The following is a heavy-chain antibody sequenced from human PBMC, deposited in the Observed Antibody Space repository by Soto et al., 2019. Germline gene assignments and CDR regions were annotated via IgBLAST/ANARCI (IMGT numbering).Heavy chain of an antibody. D-gene: IGHD3-3*01. Sequence: GASVKVSCKASGYTFTSYYMHWVRQAPGQGLEWMGIIRPSGGSTTYAQKFQGRVTMTRDKSTSTAYMELSSLRSEDTAVYYCASPARNYDFWSGYSLDIWGQGTMVTVSS. CDR1: GYTFTSYY. CDR2: IRPSGGST. V-gene: IGHV1-46*01. CDR3: ASPARNYDFWSGYSLDI. J-gene: IGHJ3*02.